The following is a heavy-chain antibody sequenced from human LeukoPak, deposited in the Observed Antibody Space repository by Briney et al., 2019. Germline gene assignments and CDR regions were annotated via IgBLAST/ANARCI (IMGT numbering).Heavy chain of an antibody. V-gene: IGHV3-21*01. Sequence: GGSLRLSCAASGFTFSSYSMNWVRQAPGKGLEWVSSISSSSSYIYYADSVKGRFTISRDNAKNSLYLQMNSLRAEDTAVYYCAREGRKPVAGFDYWGQGTLVTVSS. CDR2: ISSSSSYI. CDR1: GFTFSSYS. CDR3: AREGRKPVAGFDY. J-gene: IGHJ4*02. D-gene: IGHD6-19*01.